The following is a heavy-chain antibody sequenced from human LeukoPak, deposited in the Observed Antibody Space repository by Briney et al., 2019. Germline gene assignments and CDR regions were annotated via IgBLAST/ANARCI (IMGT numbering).Heavy chain of an antibody. V-gene: IGHV4-39*02. CDR3: ARESSYDSSGYPLDI. Sequence: SETLSLTCTVSGGSISSSSYYWGWIRQPPGKGLEWIGSIYYSGSTYYNPSLKSRVTISVDTSKNQFSLKLSSVTAADTAVYYCARESSYDSSGYPLDIWGQGTMVTVSS. J-gene: IGHJ3*02. D-gene: IGHD3-22*01. CDR2: IYYSGST. CDR1: GGSISSSSYY.